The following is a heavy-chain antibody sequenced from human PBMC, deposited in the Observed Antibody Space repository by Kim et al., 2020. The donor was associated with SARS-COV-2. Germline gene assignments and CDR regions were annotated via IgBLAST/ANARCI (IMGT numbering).Heavy chain of an antibody. D-gene: IGHD3-10*01. J-gene: IGHJ6*02. CDR1: GFTFSSYW. CDR3: ARDMGYYYYYGMDV. CDR2: IKQDGSEK. Sequence: GGSLRLSCAASGFTFSSYWMSWVRQAPGKGLEWVANIKQDGSEKYYVDSVKGRFTISRDNAKNSLYLQINSLRAEDTAVYYCARDMGYYYYYGMDVWGQGTTVTVSS. V-gene: IGHV3-7*03.